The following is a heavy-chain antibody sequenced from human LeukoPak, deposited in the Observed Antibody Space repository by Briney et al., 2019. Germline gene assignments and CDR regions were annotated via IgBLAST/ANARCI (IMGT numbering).Heavy chain of an antibody. CDR3: AREYSSGWYEYFQH. D-gene: IGHD6-19*01. CDR1: GFTFSSYS. CDR2: ISSSSSTI. V-gene: IGHV3-48*01. Sequence: PGGSLRLSCAASGFTFSSYSMNWVRQAPGKGLEWVSYISSSSSTIYYADSVKGRFTISRDNAKNSLYLQMNSLRAEDTAVYYCAREYSSGWYEYFQHWGQGTLVTVSS. J-gene: IGHJ1*01.